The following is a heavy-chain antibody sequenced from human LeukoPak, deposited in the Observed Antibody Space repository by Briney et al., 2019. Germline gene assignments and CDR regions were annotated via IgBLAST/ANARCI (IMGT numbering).Heavy chain of an antibody. D-gene: IGHD3-10*01. CDR2: ISSSSSYI. V-gene: IGHV3-21*01. J-gene: IGHJ4*02. CDR3: ARDLTTMVRGEYPRRDFDY. Sequence: TGGSLRLFCGAWGFTFRSYSMNWVRQARGKGLEWGSSISSSSSYIYYADSVKGRFTISRDNAKNSLYLQMNRLRAQDTAVYYCARDLTTMVRGEYPRRDFDYWGQGTLVTVSS. CDR1: GFTFRSYS.